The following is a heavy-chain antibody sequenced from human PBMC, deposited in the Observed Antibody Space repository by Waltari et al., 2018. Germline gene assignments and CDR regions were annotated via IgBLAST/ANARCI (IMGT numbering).Heavy chain of an antibody. Sequence: QVMLQESGPGLVKASETLSLTCTVSGDSVISGYYYWSWIRQPPGKGLEWIGYIYYSGTTDYNPSLKGRVTISVDTSKNQFSLKLSSVTAAETAVYYCAREKWGYYYDSSGNYFDRWGQGTLVTVSS. CDR2: IYYSGTT. J-gene: IGHJ4*02. D-gene: IGHD3-22*01. CDR1: GDSVISGYYY. CDR3: AREKWGYYYDSSGNYFDR. V-gene: IGHV4-61*01.